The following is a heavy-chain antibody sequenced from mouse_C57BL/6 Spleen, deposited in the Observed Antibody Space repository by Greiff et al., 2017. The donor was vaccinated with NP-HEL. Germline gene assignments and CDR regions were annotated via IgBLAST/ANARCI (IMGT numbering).Heavy chain of an antibody. V-gene: IGHV5-17*01. CDR2: ISRGSSTI. CDR1: GFTFSDYG. J-gene: IGHJ1*03. CDR3: AKEVDYGKGYWYFDV. Sequence: EVHLVESGGGLVKPGGSLKLSCAASGFTFSDYGMHWVRQAPEKGLEWVAYISRGSSTIYYADTVKGRFTISRDNAKNTLCLQMASLRSEDTAMEYCAKEVDYGKGYWYFDVWGTGTTVTVSS. D-gene: IGHD2-1*01.